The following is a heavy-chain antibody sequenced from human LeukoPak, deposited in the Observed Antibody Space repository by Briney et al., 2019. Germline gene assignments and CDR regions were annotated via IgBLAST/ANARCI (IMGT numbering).Heavy chain of an antibody. Sequence: GGSLRLSCAASGFTFSSYAMSWVRQAPGKGLEGVSAISGRGGSTYYADSVKGRFTISRDNSKNTLYLQMNSLRAEDTAVYYCASDVDTAMVTDYWGQGTLVTVPS. D-gene: IGHD5-18*01. CDR2: ISGRGGST. CDR3: ASDVDTAMVTDY. CDR1: GFTFSSYA. V-gene: IGHV3-23*01. J-gene: IGHJ4*02.